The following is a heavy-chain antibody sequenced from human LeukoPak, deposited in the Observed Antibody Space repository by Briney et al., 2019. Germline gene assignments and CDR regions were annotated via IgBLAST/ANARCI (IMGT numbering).Heavy chain of an antibody. D-gene: IGHD6-19*01. CDR1: GGSISSYY. CDR2: IYYSGST. Sequence: SETLSPTCTVSGGSISSYYWSWIRQPPGKGLEWIGYIYYSGSTNYNPSLKSRVTMSVDTSKNQFSLKLSSVTAADTAVYYCARDTPLGPVAGDYYCYYYMDVWGKGTTVTISS. J-gene: IGHJ6*03. V-gene: IGHV4-59*12. CDR3: ARDTPLGPVAGDYYCYYYMDV.